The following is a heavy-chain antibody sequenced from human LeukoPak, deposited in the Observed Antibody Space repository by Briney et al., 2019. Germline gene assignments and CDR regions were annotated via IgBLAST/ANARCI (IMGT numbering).Heavy chain of an antibody. CDR3: AKDIAPTGTTYFDL. CDR2: ISWNSGSI. V-gene: IGHV3-9*01. J-gene: IGHJ2*01. Sequence: GGSLRLSCAASGFTFDDYAMHWVRHAPGKGLEGVSGISWNSGSIVYADSVKGRFTISRDNARNSLYLQMNSLRAEDTALYYCAKDIAPTGTTYFDLWGRGTLVTVSS. D-gene: IGHD1-7*01. CDR1: GFTFDDYA.